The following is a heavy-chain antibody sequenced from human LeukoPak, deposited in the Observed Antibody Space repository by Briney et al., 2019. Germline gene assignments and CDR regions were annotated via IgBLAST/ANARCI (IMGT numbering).Heavy chain of an antibody. J-gene: IGHJ5*02. Sequence: GGSMRLSRAASGFNFNHAWMSWFRQAPGKGLEWVARIKSTTDGGTTDYSAPVKSRFTISRDDSKRTLYLQMNSLRIEDTAVYFCTSFYGDYANWFDPWGQGTLVTVSS. V-gene: IGHV3-15*01. CDR1: GFNFNHAW. D-gene: IGHD4-17*01. CDR2: IKSTTDGGTT. CDR3: TSFYGDYANWFDP.